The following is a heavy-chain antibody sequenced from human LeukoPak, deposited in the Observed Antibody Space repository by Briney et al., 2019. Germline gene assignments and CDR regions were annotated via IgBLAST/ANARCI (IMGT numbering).Heavy chain of an antibody. Sequence: GGSLRLSCAASGFTFSTYEMNWVRQAPGKGLEWVSSINNSGNTIYYADSVKGRLTISRDNSKNSLYLQMNSLRAEDTAVYYCARDHFRVEVVPVYYHYGMDVWGQGTTASVSS. J-gene: IGHJ6*02. CDR2: INNSGNTI. CDR1: GFTFSTYE. CDR3: ARDHFRVEVVPVYYHYGMDV. D-gene: IGHD2-15*01. V-gene: IGHV3-48*03.